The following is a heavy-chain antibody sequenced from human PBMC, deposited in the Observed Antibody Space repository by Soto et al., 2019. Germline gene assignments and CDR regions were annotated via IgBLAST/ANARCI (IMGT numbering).Heavy chain of an antibody. V-gene: IGHV3-30-3*01. CDR3: ATELSGSAFDF. CDR1: GFTFSNYP. CDR2: ISYDGTNK. J-gene: IGHJ3*01. Sequence: EGSLRLSCAASGFTFSNYPMHWVRQAPDKGLEWVAAISYDGTNKYYTDSVKGRFTISRDNSRNTVYLQMNSLRPDDTAVFYCATELSGSAFDFWGQGTMVNVSS. D-gene: IGHD3-22*01.